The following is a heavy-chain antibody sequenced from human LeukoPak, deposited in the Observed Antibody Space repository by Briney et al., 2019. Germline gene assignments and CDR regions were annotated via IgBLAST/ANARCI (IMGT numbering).Heavy chain of an antibody. J-gene: IGHJ4*02. CDR1: GFTFSNYG. Sequence: PGGSLRLSCAASGFTFSNYGMHWARQAPGKGLEWVAVIWYDGSNKYYADSVKGRFTISRDNSKNTLYLQMNSLRAEDTAVYYCARDYSGSWYYFDYWGQGTLVTVSS. CDR2: IWYDGSNK. D-gene: IGHD6-13*01. V-gene: IGHV3-33*01. CDR3: ARDYSGSWYYFDY.